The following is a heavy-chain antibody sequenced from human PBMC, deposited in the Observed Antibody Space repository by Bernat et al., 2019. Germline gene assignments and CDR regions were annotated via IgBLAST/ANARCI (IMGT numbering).Heavy chain of an antibody. J-gene: IGHJ4*02. D-gene: IGHD2/OR15-2a*01. Sequence: EVQLVESGGGLVLPGRSLRLSCTASGFTFGDYDVSWVRQAPGKGLEWVGFIRSKAYGGTPEYAASVKGRFTISRDDSISIAYLQMNSLKTDDTAVYYCGRQYYFDYWGQGTLVTVSS. CDR2: IRSKAYGGTP. CDR3: GRQYYFDY. V-gene: IGHV3-49*04. CDR1: GFTFGDYD.